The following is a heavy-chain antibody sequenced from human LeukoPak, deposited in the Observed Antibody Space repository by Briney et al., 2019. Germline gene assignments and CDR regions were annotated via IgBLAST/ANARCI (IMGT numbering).Heavy chain of an antibody. CDR1: GGSISSYY. CDR3: ARGVVTLSAFDY. Sequence: SETLSLTCTVSGGSISSYYWSWIRQPAGKGLEWIGRIYTSGSTNYNPSLKSRVTISVDTSTNQFSLKLSSVTAADTAVYYCARGVVTLSAFDYWGQGTLVTVSS. V-gene: IGHV4-4*07. J-gene: IGHJ4*02. D-gene: IGHD4-23*01. CDR2: IYTSGST.